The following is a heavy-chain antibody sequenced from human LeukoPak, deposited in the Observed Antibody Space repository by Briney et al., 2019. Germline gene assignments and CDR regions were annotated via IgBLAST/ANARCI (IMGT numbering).Heavy chain of an antibody. V-gene: IGHV3-23*01. CDR3: ANSFRYSPS. CDR1: GFTFTDSD. CDR2: ITGSGRTT. D-gene: IGHD2-21*01. Sequence: GGSLRLSCAASGFTFTDSDMIWVRQTPGKGLEWVSGITGSGRTTFYADSVKGRFAISRDNSKNTVSLQMNSLRGEDTAIYYCANSFRYSPSWGQGTLVTVSA. J-gene: IGHJ5*01.